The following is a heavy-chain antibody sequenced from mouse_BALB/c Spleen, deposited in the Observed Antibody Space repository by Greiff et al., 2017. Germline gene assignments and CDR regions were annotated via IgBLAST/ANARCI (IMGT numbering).Heavy chain of an antibody. CDR1: GFTFSDYY. J-gene: IGHJ3*01. V-gene: IGHV5-4*02. CDR3: SRDEGRRFAY. Sequence: EVQRVESGGGLVKPGGSLKLSCAASGFTFSDYYMYWVRQTPEKRLEWVATISDGGSYTYYPDSVKGRFTISRDNAKNNLYLQMSSLKSEDTAMYYCSRDEGRRFAYWGQGTLVTVSA. CDR2: ISDGGSYT.